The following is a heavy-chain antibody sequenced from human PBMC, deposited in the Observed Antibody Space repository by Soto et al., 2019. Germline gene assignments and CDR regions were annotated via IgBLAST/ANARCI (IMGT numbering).Heavy chain of an antibody. CDR1: GGSISSATW. J-gene: IGHJ5*02. D-gene: IGHD2-2*01. CDR3: ARRIPAAPNWFDP. V-gene: IGHV4-4*02. CDR2: IYHSGSP. Sequence: SETLSLTXAVSGGSISSATWWSWVRQSPGRGLEWIGEIYHSGSPNYNPSLKSRVTMSVDKSKNLFSLRLSSVTAADSALYYCARRIPAAPNWFDPWGQGTLVTVSS.